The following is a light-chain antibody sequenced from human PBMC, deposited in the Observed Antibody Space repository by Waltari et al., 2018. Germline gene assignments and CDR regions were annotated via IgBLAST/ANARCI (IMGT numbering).Light chain of an antibody. V-gene: IGLV2-14*01. CDR2: EVS. Sequence: QSALTQPASVSGSPGQSITISCTGTSSDVGGYNYVSWYQQHPGKAPKLMLYEVSNRPSGVSNRFSGSKSDNTASLTISWLQAEDEADYYCNSYTSSSTHVFGTGTKVTVL. CDR3: NSYTSSSTHV. J-gene: IGLJ1*01. CDR1: SSDVGGYNY.